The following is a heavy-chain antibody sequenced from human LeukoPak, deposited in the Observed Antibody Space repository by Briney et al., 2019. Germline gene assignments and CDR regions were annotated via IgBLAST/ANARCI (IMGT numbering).Heavy chain of an antibody. D-gene: IGHD2-15*01. CDR3: ARGVGYCSGGSCHYYFDY. CDR2: ISYDGSNK. V-gene: IGHV3-30-3*01. Sequence: GRSLRLSCAASGFTFSSYAMHWVRQAPGKGLEWVAVISYDGSNKYYADSVKGRFTISRDNSKNTLYLQMNGLRAEDTAVYYCARGVGYCSGGSCHYYFDYWGQGTLVTVSS. J-gene: IGHJ4*02. CDR1: GFTFSSYA.